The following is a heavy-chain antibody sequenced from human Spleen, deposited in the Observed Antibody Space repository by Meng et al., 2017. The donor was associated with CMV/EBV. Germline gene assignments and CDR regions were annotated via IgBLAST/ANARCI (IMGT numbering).Heavy chain of an antibody. CDR3: ARDGLGGGDYWCDS. V-gene: IGHV4-31*01. J-gene: IGHJ5*01. CDR2: LSYTGST. Sequence: CNGSGGSISSRAYYWNWIRQRPRKGLGWIGYLSYTGSTFYNPSLRAAISVDTSKNQCSLKLTSVTAADTAVYYCARDGLGGGDYWCDSGGQGTLVTVSS. CDR1: GGSISSRAYY. D-gene: IGHD2-21*02.